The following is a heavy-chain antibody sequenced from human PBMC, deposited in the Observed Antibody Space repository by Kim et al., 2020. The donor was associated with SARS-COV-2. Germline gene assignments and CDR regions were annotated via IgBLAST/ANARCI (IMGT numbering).Heavy chain of an antibody. CDR1: GFTFRSYG. J-gene: IGHJ4*02. D-gene: IGHD2-15*01. V-gene: IGHV3-23*01. Sequence: GGSLRLSCAASGFTFRSYGMSWVRQAPGKGLERVSAISGSGGSTDYADSVKGRFTISRDNSKNMMYLQMNSLRAEDTAVYYCAKYCSASWCYAGFDYWGQGTLVTVSS. CDR3: AKYCSASWCYAGFDY. CDR2: ISGSGGST.